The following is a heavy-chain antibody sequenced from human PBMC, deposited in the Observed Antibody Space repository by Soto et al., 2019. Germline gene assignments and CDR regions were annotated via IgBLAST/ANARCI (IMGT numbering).Heavy chain of an antibody. CDR2: ISAAGDP. CDR3: ARTDRDFYGLDV. J-gene: IGHJ6*04. Sequence: EVQLVESGGGLVQPGGSLRLSCEASGFTFRNYDTHWVRQGTGKGLEWVSGISAAGDPDYADSVEGRFTISRENAQNSFFLQMTSLRVGDTAVYYCARTDRDFYGLDVWGKGTTVIVSS. CDR1: GFTFRNYD. V-gene: IGHV3-13*05.